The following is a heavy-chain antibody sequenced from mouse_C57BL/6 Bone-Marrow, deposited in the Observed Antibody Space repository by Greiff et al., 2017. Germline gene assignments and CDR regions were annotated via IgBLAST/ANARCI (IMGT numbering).Heavy chain of an antibody. CDR2: IYPSDSET. CDR3: ASGDYLPH. D-gene: IGHD1-1*01. Sequence: QVQLKQPGAELVRPGSSVKLSCKASGYTFTSYWMHWVKQRPIQGLEWIGNIYPSDSETHYNQKFKDKATLTVDKSSSTAYMQLSSLTSEDSAVYYCASGDYLPHWGQGTTLTVSS. V-gene: IGHV1-52*01. CDR1: GYTFTSYW. J-gene: IGHJ2*01.